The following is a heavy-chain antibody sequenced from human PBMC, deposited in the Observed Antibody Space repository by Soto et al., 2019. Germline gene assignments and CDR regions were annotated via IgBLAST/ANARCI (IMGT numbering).Heavy chain of an antibody. Sequence: ASVKVSCKASGYTFTSYDINWVRQATGQGLEWMGWMNPNSGNTGYAQKFQGRVTMTRNTSISTAYMELSSLRSEDTAVYYCARGEMGDYIWGSYRTPHRYFQHWGQGTLVTVSS. V-gene: IGHV1-8*01. CDR1: GYTFTSYD. D-gene: IGHD3-16*02. CDR2: MNPNSGNT. J-gene: IGHJ1*01. CDR3: ARGEMGDYIWGSYRTPHRYFQH.